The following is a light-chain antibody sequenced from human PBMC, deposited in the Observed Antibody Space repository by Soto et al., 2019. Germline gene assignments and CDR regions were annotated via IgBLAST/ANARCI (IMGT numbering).Light chain of an antibody. CDR1: QSISSY. Sequence: DIQMTQSPSSLSASVGDRVTITCRASQSISSYLNWYQQKPGKAPKLLIYAASCLQSGVPSRFSGSGSGTYFTLTISSLQPEYSATYYCQQSYSTPFTFGPGTKVDIK. J-gene: IGKJ3*01. CDR3: QQSYSTPFT. CDR2: AAS. V-gene: IGKV1-39*01.